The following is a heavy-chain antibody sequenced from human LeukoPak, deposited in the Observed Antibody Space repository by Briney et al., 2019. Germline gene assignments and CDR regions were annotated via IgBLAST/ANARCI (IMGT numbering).Heavy chain of an antibody. CDR2: ISYDGSNK. Sequence: GGSLRLSCAASGFTFSSYGMHWVRQAPGKGLEWVAVISYDGSNKYYADSVKGRFTISRDNSKNTLYLQMNSLRAEDTAVYYCAKESCGDLYFDYWGQGTLVTVSS. D-gene: IGHD4-17*01. V-gene: IGHV3-30*18. CDR3: AKESCGDLYFDY. CDR1: GFTFSSYG. J-gene: IGHJ4*02.